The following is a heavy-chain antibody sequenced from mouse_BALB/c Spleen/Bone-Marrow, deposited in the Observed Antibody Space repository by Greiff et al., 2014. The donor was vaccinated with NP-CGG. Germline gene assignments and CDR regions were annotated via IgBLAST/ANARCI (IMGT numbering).Heavy chain of an antibody. CDR3: TRGGNWEDFDY. CDR1: GFTFSSFG. J-gene: IGHJ2*01. D-gene: IGHD4-1*01. Sequence: EVMLVESGGGLVQPGGSRKLSCAASGFTFSSFGMHWVRQAPEKGLEWVAYISSGSSPIFYADTMKGRFTISRDNPKNTLFLQMTSLRSEDTAMYYCTRGGNWEDFDYWGQGTTLTVSS. CDR2: ISSGSSPI. V-gene: IGHV5-17*02.